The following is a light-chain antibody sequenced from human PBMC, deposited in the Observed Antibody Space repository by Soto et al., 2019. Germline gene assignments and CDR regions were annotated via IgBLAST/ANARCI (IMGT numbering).Light chain of an antibody. V-gene: IGKV3-15*01. Sequence: DIVMTQSPATLSVSPGERATLSCRASQSFSSTLAWYQQKPGQAPRLLIYGASTRAAGIPARFSGSGSGTAFTLTISSLQSEDFAVYYCQQYASWPGTFGQGTKVEIK. CDR3: QQYASWPGT. J-gene: IGKJ1*01. CDR1: QSFSST. CDR2: GAS.